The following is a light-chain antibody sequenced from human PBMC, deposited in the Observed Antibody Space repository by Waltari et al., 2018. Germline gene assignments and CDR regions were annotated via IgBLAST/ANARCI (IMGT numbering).Light chain of an antibody. V-gene: IGLV2-11*01. J-gene: IGLJ1*01. Sequence: QSALTQPRSVSGSPGQSVTISCPGTSSDVGGYTYVSWYQQHPGKAPKLMIYDVSKRPSGVPDRFSGSKSGNTASLTISGLQAEDEADYYCCSYAGSSSYVFGTGTKVTVL. CDR3: CSYAGSSSYV. CDR2: DVS. CDR1: SSDVGGYTY.